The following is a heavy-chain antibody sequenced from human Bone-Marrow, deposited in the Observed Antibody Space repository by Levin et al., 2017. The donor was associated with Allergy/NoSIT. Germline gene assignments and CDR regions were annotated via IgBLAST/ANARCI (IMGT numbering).Heavy chain of an antibody. D-gene: IGHD6-19*01. CDR2: INHSGST. J-gene: IGHJ4*02. Sequence: SQTLSLTCAVYGGSFSGYYWSWIRQPPGKGLEWIGEINHSGSTNYNPSLKSRVTISVDTSKNQFSLKLSSVTAADTAVYYCARGANSYSSGWYYFDYWGQGTLVTVSS. CDR3: ARGANSYSSGWYYFDY. CDR1: GGSFSGYY. V-gene: IGHV4-34*01.